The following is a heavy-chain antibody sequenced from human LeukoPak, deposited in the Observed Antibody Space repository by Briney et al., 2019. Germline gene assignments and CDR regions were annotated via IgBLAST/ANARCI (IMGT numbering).Heavy chain of an antibody. CDR3: ARFLTAIAVAGLFDY. J-gene: IGHJ4*02. V-gene: IGHV3-7*01. CDR2: IKRDGSEK. CDR1: GFNFSSYW. Sequence: GGSLRLSCAASGFNFSSYWMSWVRQAPGKGLEWVANIKRDGSEKYYVDSVKGRFTISRDNAKNSLYLQMNSLTAEDTAVYYCARFLTAIAVAGLFDYWGQGTLVTVSS. D-gene: IGHD6-19*01.